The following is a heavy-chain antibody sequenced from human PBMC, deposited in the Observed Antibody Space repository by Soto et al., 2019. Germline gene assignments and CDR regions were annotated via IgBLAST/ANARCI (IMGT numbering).Heavy chain of an antibody. D-gene: IGHD4-17*01. CDR1: GFTFSNCA. J-gene: IGHJ4*02. CDR2: ISGSGGNT. Sequence: GGSLRLSCAGSGFTFSNCAMSWVRQAPGKGLEWVSAISGSGGNTYYTDSVKDRFTISRDNSKNTLYLHMNSLRADDTAIYYCTKALGPLTTETLFDYWGQGTLVTVSS. CDR3: TKALGPLTTETLFDY. V-gene: IGHV3-23*01.